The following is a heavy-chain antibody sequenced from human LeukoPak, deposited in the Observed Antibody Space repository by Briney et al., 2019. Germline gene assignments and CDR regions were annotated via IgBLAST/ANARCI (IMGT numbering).Heavy chain of an antibody. CDR1: GYTFTGYY. D-gene: IGHD3-10*01. J-gene: IGHJ4*02. CDR3: ARDAEDYYGSGSGLAV. CDR2: INPNRGGT. V-gene: IGHV1-2*02. Sequence: ASVKVSCKASGYTFTGYYMHWVRQAPGQGLEWMGWINPNRGGTNYAQKFQGRVTMTRDTPISTAYMELSRLRSDDTAVYYCARDAEDYYGSGSGLAVWGQGTMVTVSS.